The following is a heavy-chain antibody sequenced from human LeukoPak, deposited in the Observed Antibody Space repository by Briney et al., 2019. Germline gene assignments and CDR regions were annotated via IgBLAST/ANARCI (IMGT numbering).Heavy chain of an antibody. J-gene: IGHJ4*02. Sequence: LSLTCTVSGGSISSYYWSWIRQPPGKGLEWVSGISWNSGSIGYADSVKGRFTISRDNAKNSLYLQMNSLRAEDTALYYCAKVAFRAAAGSAPFDYWGQGTLVTVSS. V-gene: IGHV3-9*01. CDR1: GGSISSYY. CDR2: ISWNSGSI. CDR3: AKVAFRAAAGSAPFDY. D-gene: IGHD6-13*01.